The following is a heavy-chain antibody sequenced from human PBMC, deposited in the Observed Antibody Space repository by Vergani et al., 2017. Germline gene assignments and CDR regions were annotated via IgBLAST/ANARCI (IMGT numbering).Heavy chain of an antibody. CDR2: INHSGST. V-gene: IGHV4-34*01. J-gene: IGHJ6*02. CDR1: GGSFSGYY. CDR3: ARVFRGLGMYV. D-gene: IGHD3-10*01. Sequence: QVQLQQWGAGLLKPSETLSLTCAVYGGSFSGYYWSWIRQPPGKGLEWIGEINHSGSTNYNPSLKSRVTISVDTSNNQFSLKLSSVTAADTAVDYCARVFRGLGMYVWGQGTTVTVSS.